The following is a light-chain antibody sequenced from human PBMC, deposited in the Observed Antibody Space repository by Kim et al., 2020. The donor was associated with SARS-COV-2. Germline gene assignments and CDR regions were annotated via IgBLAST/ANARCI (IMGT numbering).Light chain of an antibody. CDR3: QHYGNSPYT. Sequence: PGERATLSCRASQTVSSSYLAWYQQEPGQAPRLLIYATSSRASGIPDRFSGSGSGTDFTLTISRLEPEDFAVYYCQHYGNSPYTFGQGTKLEI. V-gene: IGKV3-20*01. CDR1: QTVSSSY. CDR2: ATS. J-gene: IGKJ2*01.